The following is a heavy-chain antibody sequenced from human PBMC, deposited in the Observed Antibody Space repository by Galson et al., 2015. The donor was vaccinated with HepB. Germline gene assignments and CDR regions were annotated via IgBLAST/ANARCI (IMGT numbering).Heavy chain of an antibody. CDR2: ISGDGGDT. J-gene: IGHJ6*03. CDR1: GFAFNTYA. CDR3: ARRGYMDV. V-gene: IGHV3-23*01. Sequence: SLRLSCAASGFAFNTYAMNWVRQAPGKGPEWVSSISGDGGDTYYADSAKGRFTISRDNSRNTLYLQMNSLRVEDTALYYCARRGYMDVWGKGTTVIVSS.